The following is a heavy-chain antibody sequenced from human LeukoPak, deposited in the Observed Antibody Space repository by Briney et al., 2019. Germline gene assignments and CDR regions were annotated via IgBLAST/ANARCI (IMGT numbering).Heavy chain of an antibody. J-gene: IGHJ4*02. CDR2: ISGSGGST. D-gene: IGHD3-22*01. CDR1: GFTFSSYA. CDR3: AKCPTYDSSGHSGY. Sequence: GGSLRLSCAASGFTFSSYAMSWVRQAPGKGLEWVSAISGSGGSTYYADSVKGRFTISSDNSKNTLYLQMNSLRAEDTAVYYCAKCPTYDSSGHSGYWGQGTLVTVSS. V-gene: IGHV3-23*01.